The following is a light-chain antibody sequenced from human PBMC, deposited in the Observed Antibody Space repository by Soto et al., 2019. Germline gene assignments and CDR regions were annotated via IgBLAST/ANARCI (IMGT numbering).Light chain of an antibody. CDR3: GAWDSSLSVVM. J-gene: IGLJ3*02. Sequence: QSVLTQPPSVSAAPGQRVTISCSGSSSNIGNNYVSWYQHLPGTAPKLLIYDNDRRPSEIPDRFSASKSDTSATLDITGLQTGDEADYYCGAWDSSLSVVMFGGGTKVTVL. V-gene: IGLV1-51*01. CDR1: SSNIGNNY. CDR2: DND.